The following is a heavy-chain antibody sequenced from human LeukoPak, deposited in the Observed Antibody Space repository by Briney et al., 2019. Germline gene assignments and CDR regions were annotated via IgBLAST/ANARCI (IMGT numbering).Heavy chain of an antibody. CDR2: IWYDGSNK. V-gene: IGHV3-33*01. CDR3: ARDESGRPKYYFDY. J-gene: IGHJ4*02. Sequence: GGSLRLSCAASGFTFSSYGMHWVRQAPGKGLEWVAVIWYDGSNKYYADSVKGRFTISRDNSKNTLYLQMNSLRAEDTAVYYCARDESGRPKYYFDYWGQGTLVTVSS. D-gene: IGHD1-26*01. CDR1: GFTFSSYG.